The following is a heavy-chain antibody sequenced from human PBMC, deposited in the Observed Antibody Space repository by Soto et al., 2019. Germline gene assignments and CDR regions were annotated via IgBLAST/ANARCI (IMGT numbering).Heavy chain of an antibody. CDR2: IYYSGST. CDR1: GGSISSYY. CDR3: ARGGYSGYDLYYYYYNYTAV. Sequence: SETLSVTCTVSGGSISSYYWSWIRQPPGKGLEWIGYIYYSGSTNYNPSLKSRVTISVDTSKNQFSLKLSSVTAADTAVYYCARGGYSGYDLYYYYYNYTAVCGKETLVTVSS. J-gene: IGHJ6*03. D-gene: IGHD5-12*01. V-gene: IGHV4-59*01.